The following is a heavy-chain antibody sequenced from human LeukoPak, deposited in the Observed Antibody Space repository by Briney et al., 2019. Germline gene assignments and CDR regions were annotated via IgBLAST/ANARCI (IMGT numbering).Heavy chain of an antibody. CDR2: IYSGGKT. J-gene: IGHJ4*02. CDR3: ARLTGSYYFDY. V-gene: IGHV3-NL1*01. Sequence: PGGSLRLSCAASGFTFKNYGMHWVRQAPGKGLEWVSVIYSGGKTYYADSVKGRLTISRDNSKNTLYLQMNTLRAEDTAVYYCARLTGSYYFDYWGQGTLVTVSS. CDR1: GFTFKNYG. D-gene: IGHD3-9*01.